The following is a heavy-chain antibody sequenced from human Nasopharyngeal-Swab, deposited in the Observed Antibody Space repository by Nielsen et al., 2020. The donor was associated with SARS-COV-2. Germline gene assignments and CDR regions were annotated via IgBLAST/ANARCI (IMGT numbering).Heavy chain of an antibody. V-gene: IGHV3-9*01. CDR1: GFTFDDYA. J-gene: IGHJ4*02. CDR3: AKVGYSSVDY. CDR2: FSWNSGSI. D-gene: IGHD6-25*01. Sequence: SLKISCAASGFTFDDYAMHWVRQAPGKGLEWVSGFSWNSGSIGYADSVKGRFTISRDNAKNSLYLQMNSLRAEDTALYYCAKVGYSSVDYWGQGTLVTVSS.